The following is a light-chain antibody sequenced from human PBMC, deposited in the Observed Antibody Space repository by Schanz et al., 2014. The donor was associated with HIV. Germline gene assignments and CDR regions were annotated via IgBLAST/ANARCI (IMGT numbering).Light chain of an antibody. CDR1: QSIYEN. V-gene: IGKV3-11*01. J-gene: IGKJ4*01. CDR2: GAS. CDR3: QQGGSWPLT. Sequence: EIVLTQSPGSLSLSPGERATLSCRASQSIYENLAWYQHKHGQSPRLLIYGASNRASGIPPRFSGSGSGTDFSLTISSLEPEDFALYYCQQGGSWPLTFGGGTTVEIK.